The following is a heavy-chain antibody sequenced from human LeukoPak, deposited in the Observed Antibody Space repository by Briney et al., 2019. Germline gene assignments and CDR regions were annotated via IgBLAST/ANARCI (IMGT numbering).Heavy chain of an antibody. CDR1: GFIFGAYW. J-gene: IGHJ4*02. CDR2: IDRNGRER. V-gene: IGHV3-7*01. Sequence: GGSLRLSCAASGFIFGAYWLSWVGQAPGRGLEWVANIDRNGRERYYMDSVKGRFTISRDNARNSLFLEMNSLRADDTGVYYCARDLVGASYYWGQGTLVTVSS. D-gene: IGHD1-26*01. CDR3: ARDLVGASYY.